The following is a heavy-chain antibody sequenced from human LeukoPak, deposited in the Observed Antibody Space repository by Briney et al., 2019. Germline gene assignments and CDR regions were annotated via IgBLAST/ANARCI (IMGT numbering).Heavy chain of an antibody. Sequence: SETLSLTCTVSGDPISSYYWSWIRQPPGKGLEWIGYIYTSGGTNYIPSLKGRVTISIDTSKNQFSLKLSSVTAADSAVYYCARLTRLSTSPDRYYLDYWGQGTLVTVSS. V-gene: IGHV4-4*09. CDR2: IYTSGGT. CDR3: ARLTRLSTSPDRYYLDY. CDR1: GDPISSYY. J-gene: IGHJ4*02. D-gene: IGHD6-6*01.